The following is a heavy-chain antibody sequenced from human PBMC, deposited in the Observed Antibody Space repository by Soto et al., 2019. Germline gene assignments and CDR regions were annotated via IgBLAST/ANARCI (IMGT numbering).Heavy chain of an antibody. Sequence: QVQLVQSGAEVKKPGSSVKVSCKASGVTFSSYTISWVRQAPGQGLEWMGRIIPLLGIANYAQKFQGRVTITADKSTSTAYMELSSLRSEDTAVYYGAREAGGDPIALEYWGQGTLVTVSS. D-gene: IGHD6-19*01. V-gene: IGHV1-69*08. J-gene: IGHJ4*02. CDR3: AREAGGDPIALEY. CDR1: GVTFSSYT. CDR2: IIPLLGIA.